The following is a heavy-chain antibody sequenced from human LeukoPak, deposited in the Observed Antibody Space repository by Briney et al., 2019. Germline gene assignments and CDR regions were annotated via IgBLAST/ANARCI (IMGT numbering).Heavy chain of an antibody. J-gene: IGHJ4*02. CDR3: ARDLVSSSWAFDS. D-gene: IGHD6-13*01. CDR2: IKQDGSDK. V-gene: IGHV3-7*01. Sequence: GGSLRLSCAASGFTFSSDWMSWVRQAPGKGLEWVANIKQDGSDKYYVDSVKGRFTISRDNAKNSLYLQMNSLRAEDTAVYYCARDLVSSSWAFDSWGLGTLVTVSS. CDR1: GFTFSSDW.